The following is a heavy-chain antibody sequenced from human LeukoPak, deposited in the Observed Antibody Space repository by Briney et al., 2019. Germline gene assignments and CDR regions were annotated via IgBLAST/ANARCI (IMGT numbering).Heavy chain of an antibody. Sequence: SETLSLTCTVSGGSISSSSYYWGWIRQPPGKGLEWIGSIYYSGSTYYNPSLKSRVTISVDTSKNQFSLKLSSVTAADTAVYYCARDKGGSHPFYFDYWGQGTLVTVSS. CDR1: GGSISSSSYY. CDR2: IYYSGST. V-gene: IGHV4-39*07. CDR3: ARDKGGSHPFYFDY. J-gene: IGHJ4*02. D-gene: IGHD1-26*01.